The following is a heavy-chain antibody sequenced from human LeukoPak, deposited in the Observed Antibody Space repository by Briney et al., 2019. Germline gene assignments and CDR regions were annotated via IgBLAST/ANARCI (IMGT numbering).Heavy chain of an antibody. J-gene: IGHJ4*02. CDR1: GGSLKSHY. V-gene: IGHV4-4*09. CDR2: IYSGGST. D-gene: IGHD3-16*01. Sequence: SETLSLTCNVSGGSLKSHYCSWIRQAPGKGLEWVGFIYSGGSTTYNPSLKSRVSISADTSKNQFSLRMASLTAAEPGGYYCAGGRGPLRVEFGDWGQGALVSVSS. CDR3: AGGRGPLRVEFGD.